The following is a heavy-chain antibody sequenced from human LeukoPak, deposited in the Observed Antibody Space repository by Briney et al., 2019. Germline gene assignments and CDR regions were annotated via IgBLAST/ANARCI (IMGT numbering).Heavy chain of an antibody. V-gene: IGHV3-20*04. J-gene: IGHJ4*02. CDR3: ARDGGQMGYYDFWSGPYYFDY. D-gene: IGHD3-3*01. Sequence: PGGSLRLSCAASGFTFSDYWMHWVRQAPGKGLEWVPGINWNGGSTGYADSVKGRFTISRDNAKNSLYLQMNSLRAEDTALYYCARDGGQMGYYDFWSGPYYFDYWGQGTLVTVSS. CDR1: GFTFSDYW. CDR2: INWNGGST.